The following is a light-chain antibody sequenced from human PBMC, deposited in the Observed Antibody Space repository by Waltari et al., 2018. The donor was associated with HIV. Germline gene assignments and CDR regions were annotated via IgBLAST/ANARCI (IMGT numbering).Light chain of an antibody. Sequence: EIVLTQSPGTLSLSPGERATLSCRASQSVSSNYLAWYPQKPGQAPRLLIYGASNRATGISDRFSGSGSGTDFTLTISRLEPEDFAVYYCQQYGSSSDTFGGGTKVEIK. J-gene: IGKJ4*01. CDR3: QQYGSSSDT. CDR2: GAS. V-gene: IGKV3-20*01. CDR1: QSVSSNY.